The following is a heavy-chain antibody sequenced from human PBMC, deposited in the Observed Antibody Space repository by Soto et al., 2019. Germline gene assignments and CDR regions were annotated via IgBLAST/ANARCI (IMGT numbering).Heavy chain of an antibody. D-gene: IGHD3-22*01. CDR3: ARGGQIGYYESRAMVDY. V-gene: IGHV1-18*01. CDR2: ISAYNGNT. CDR1: GYTFSSYG. J-gene: IGHJ4*02. Sequence: QVQLVQSGAEVKKPGASVKVSCKASGYTFSSYGLSWVRQAPGQGLEWMGWISAYNGNTNYAQKLQGRVTMTTDTSTSTAYMELRSLRSDGTAVYYCARGGQIGYYESRAMVDYWGQGTLVTVSS.